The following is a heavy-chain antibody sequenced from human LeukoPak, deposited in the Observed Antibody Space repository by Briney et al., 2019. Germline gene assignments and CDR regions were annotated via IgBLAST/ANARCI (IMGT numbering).Heavy chain of an antibody. CDR2: ISGSGGST. V-gene: IGHV3-23*01. CDR3: AKDYYDSSSTYYFDY. CDR1: GFTFSSYA. D-gene: IGHD3-22*01. Sequence: PGGSLRLSCAASGFTFSSYAMSWVRQAPGKGLGWVSAISGSGGSTYYADSVKGRFTISRDNSKNTLYLQMNSLRAEDTAVYYCAKDYYDSSSTYYFDYWGQGTLVTVSS. J-gene: IGHJ4*02.